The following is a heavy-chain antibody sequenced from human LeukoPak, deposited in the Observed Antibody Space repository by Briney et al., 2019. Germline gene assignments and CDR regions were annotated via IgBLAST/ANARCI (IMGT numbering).Heavy chain of an antibody. J-gene: IGHJ4*02. D-gene: IGHD3-10*01. Sequence: SGPAPAKPTQTLTLTCTFSGFSLSTSRMCVSCIRQPPGKALEWLAPLDWDDDKYYSTSLKTRLTISKDTSKNQVVLTMTNMDPVDTATYYCARTTYSHGHYFDYWGQGTLVTVSS. V-gene: IGHV2-70*01. CDR3: ARTTYSHGHYFDY. CDR2: LDWDDDK. CDR1: GFSLSTSRMC.